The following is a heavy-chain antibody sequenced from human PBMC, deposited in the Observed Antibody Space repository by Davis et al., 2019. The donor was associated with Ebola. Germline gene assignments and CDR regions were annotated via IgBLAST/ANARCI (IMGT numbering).Heavy chain of an antibody. CDR2: ITGSGGDT. V-gene: IGHV3-23*01. CDR3: RARLDY. J-gene: IGHJ4*02. Sequence: GGSLRLSCAASGFTFSSYWMSWVRQTPGKGLEWVSLITGSGGDTYYADSVKGRFTISRDNSENTLYLQMTSLRVEDTAVYYCRARLDYWGQGTLVTVSS. CDR1: GFTFSSYW.